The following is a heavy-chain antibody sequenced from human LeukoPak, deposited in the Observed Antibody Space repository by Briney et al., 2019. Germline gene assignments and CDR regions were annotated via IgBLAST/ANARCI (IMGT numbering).Heavy chain of an antibody. V-gene: IGHV5-51*01. J-gene: IGHJ4*02. Sequence: AGESLKISCKGSGYSFANYWIGWVRQMPGKGLEWMGIIYPGDSDTRYSPSFQGQVTISADKSISTAYLQWSSLKASDTAMYYCARRHGPAIASVIDYWGQGTLVTVSS. D-gene: IGHD2-2*02. CDR3: ARRHGPAIASVIDY. CDR2: IYPGDSDT. CDR1: GYSFANYW.